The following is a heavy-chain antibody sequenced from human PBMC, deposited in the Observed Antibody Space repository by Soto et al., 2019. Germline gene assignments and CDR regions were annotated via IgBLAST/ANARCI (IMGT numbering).Heavy chain of an antibody. D-gene: IGHD2-2*02. V-gene: IGHV4-59*01. CDR3: ASSSVGCSSTSCYMALPGFDAFDI. Sequence: SETLSLTCTVSGGSISSYYWSWIRQPPGKGLEWIGYIYYSGSTNYNPSLKSRVTISVDTSKNQFSLKLSSVTAADTAVYYCASSSVGCSSTSCYMALPGFDAFDIWGQGTMVTVS. CDR1: GGSISSYY. J-gene: IGHJ3*02. CDR2: IYYSGST.